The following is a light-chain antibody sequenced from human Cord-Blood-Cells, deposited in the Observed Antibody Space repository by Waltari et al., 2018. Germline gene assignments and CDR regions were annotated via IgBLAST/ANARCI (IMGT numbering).Light chain of an antibody. CDR2: GAS. J-gene: IGKJ1*01. Sequence: EIVMTPSPATLSVSPGERATLSCRASQSVSSNLAWYQQKPGQAPRPLIYGASTRATGIPARFSGSGSGTEFTLTISSLQSEDFAVYYCQQYNNWPGTFGQGTKVEIK. CDR1: QSVSSN. CDR3: QQYNNWPGT. V-gene: IGKV3-15*01.